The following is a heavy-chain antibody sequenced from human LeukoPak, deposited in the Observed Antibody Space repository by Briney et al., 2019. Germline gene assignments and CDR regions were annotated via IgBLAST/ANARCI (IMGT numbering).Heavy chain of an antibody. CDR3: AKFQANYYDSSGYGCFDY. V-gene: IGHV3-21*04. D-gene: IGHD3-22*01. J-gene: IGHJ4*02. CDR2: ISSSSSYI. CDR1: GFTFSSYS. Sequence: GGSLRLSCAASGFTFSSYSMNWVRQAPGKGLEWVSSISSSSSYIYYADSVKGRFTISRDNSKNTMYLQMNSLRAEDTAVYYCAKFQANYYDSSGYGCFDYWGQGTLVTVSS.